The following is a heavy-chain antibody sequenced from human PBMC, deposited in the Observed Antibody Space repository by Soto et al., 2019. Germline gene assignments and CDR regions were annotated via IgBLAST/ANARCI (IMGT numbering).Heavy chain of an antibody. Sequence: ASVKVSCKASGYTFTSYGISWVRQAPGQGLEWMGWISAYNGNTNYAQKLQGRVTMTTDTSTSTAYMELRSLRSDDTAVYYCARGPTNDYGDYYYYGMDVWGQGTTVTVSS. CDR2: ISAYNGNT. V-gene: IGHV1-18*01. CDR3: ARGPTNDYGDYYYYGMDV. J-gene: IGHJ6*02. CDR1: GYTFTSYG. D-gene: IGHD4-17*01.